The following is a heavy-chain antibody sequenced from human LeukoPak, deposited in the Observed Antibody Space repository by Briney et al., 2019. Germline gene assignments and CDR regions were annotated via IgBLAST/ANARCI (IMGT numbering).Heavy chain of an antibody. V-gene: IGHV4-59*01. CDR1: GGSISSYY. D-gene: IGHD1-1*01. CDR2: IYYSGST. J-gene: IGHJ4*02. CDR3: ARASRGIFDY. Sequence: PSETLSLTCTVPGGSISSYYWSWIRQPPWKGLEWIGYIYYSGSTNYNPSLKSRVTISVDTSKNQFSLKLSSVTAADTAVYYCARASRGIFDYWGQGTLVTVSS.